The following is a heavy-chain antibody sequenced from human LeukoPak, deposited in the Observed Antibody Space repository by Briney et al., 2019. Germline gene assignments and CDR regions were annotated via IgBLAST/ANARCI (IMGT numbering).Heavy chain of an antibody. J-gene: IGHJ6*03. V-gene: IGHV3-20*04. D-gene: IGHD3-9*01. Sequence: SGGSLRLSCAASGFTLDDYGMGCVRQAPGKGLEWVSGINWNGGSTGYADSVKGRFTISRDNAKNSLYLQMNRLRAEDTALYYRARDQRYLEWLFTADHYYYYYYMDVWGKGTTVTVSS. CDR2: INWNGGST. CDR1: GFTLDDYG. CDR3: ARDQRYLEWLFTADHYYYYYYMDV.